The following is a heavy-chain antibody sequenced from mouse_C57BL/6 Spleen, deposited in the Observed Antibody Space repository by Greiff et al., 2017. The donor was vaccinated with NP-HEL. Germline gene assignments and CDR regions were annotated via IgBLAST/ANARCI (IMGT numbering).Heavy chain of an antibody. CDR1: GYTFTSYG. CDR3: ASVITTVVATEGFAY. Sequence: VQLQQSGAELARPGASVKLSCKASGYTFTSYGISWVKQRTGQGLEWIGEIYPRSGNTYYNEKFKGKATLTADKSSSTAYMELRSLTSEDSAVYFCASVITTVVATEGFAYWGQGTLVTVSA. V-gene: IGHV1-81*01. D-gene: IGHD1-1*01. CDR2: IYPRSGNT. J-gene: IGHJ3*01.